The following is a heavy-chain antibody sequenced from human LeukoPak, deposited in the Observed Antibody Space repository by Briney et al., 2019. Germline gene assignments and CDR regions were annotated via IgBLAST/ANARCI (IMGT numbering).Heavy chain of an antibody. CDR2: IYYSGST. J-gene: IGHJ5*02. D-gene: IGHD5-12*01. CDR1: GGSISSYY. Sequence: SETLSLTCTVSGGSISSYYWSWIRQPPGKGLEWIGYIYYSGSTNYNPSLKSRVTKSVDTSKNQFSLKLNSVTAADSAVYYCARDPFGGGYDWFWFDPWGQGTLVTVSS. V-gene: IGHV4-59*12. CDR3: ARDPFGGGYDWFWFDP.